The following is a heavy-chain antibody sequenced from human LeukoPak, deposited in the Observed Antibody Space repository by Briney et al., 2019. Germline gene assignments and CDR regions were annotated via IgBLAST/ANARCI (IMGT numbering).Heavy chain of an antibody. Sequence: ASVKVSCKASGYTFTNYDINWVRQATGQGLEWMGWLNPHSGNTGYAQKFQGRVTMTRNTSISTAYMELSSLRSDDTAVYYCARRIISDYWGQGSLVTVSS. CDR3: ARRIISDY. CDR2: LNPHSGNT. J-gene: IGHJ4*02. V-gene: IGHV1-8*01. CDR1: GYTFTNYD. D-gene: IGHD3-10*01.